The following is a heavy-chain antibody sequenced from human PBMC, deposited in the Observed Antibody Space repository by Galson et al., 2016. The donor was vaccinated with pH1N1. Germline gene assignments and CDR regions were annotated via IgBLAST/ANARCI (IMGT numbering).Heavy chain of an antibody. V-gene: IGHV3-23*01. D-gene: IGHD3-3*01. CDR2: ISGSGRDT. CDR3: ARVGDFWSYYYYNMDV. CDR1: GFTFNKYA. Sequence: SLRLSCAASGFTFNKYAMTWVRQAPGKGLEWVSAISGSGRDTYYADSVKGRFTISRDNSKDTVYLQMNSPTVEDTAIYYCARVGDFWSYYYYNMDVWGQGTTVTVSS. J-gene: IGHJ6*02.